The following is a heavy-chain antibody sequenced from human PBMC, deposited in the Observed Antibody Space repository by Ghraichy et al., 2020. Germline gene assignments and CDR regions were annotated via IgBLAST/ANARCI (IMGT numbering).Heavy chain of an antibody. J-gene: IGHJ6*02. CDR2: ISHRGSA. CDR1: GYSISSGYF. D-gene: IGHD5-24*01. CDR3: ARGGTPAYKYYFGLDV. V-gene: IGHV4-38-2*02. Sequence: SETLSLTCTVSGYSISSGYFWGWIRQSPGRGLQWIGSISHRGSAYYSLSLGYRVTISRDTSKNQFSLQLSSVTAADTAVYYCARGGTPAYKYYFGLDVWGQGITVTVS.